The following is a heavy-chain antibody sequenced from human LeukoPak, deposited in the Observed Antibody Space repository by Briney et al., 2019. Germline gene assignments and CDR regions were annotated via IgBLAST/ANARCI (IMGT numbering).Heavy chain of an antibody. Sequence: SCTETGCTSTSWGRVWIREAAGTGLKWVAVISYDGSNQYYADSVKGRFTISRDNSKNTLYLQMNSLRAEDTAVYYCAKDKGGGYGNDGFDIWGRGTMVTVSS. V-gene: IGHV3-30*06. CDR1: GCTSTSWG. D-gene: IGHD3-16*01. CDR3: AKDKGGGYGNDGFDI. J-gene: IGHJ3*02. CDR2: ISYDGSNQ.